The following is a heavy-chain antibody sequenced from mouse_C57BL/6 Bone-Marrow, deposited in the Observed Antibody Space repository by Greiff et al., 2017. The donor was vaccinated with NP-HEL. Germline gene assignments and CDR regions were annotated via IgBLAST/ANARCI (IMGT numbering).Heavy chain of an antibody. V-gene: IGHV2-5*01. D-gene: IGHD1-1*01. CDR3: ATFSYYYGSSRYWYFDV. CDR2: IWRGGST. J-gene: IGHJ1*03. Sequence: VKLMESGPGLVQPSQSLSITCTVSGFSLTSYGVHWVRQSPGKGLEWLGVIWRGGSTDYNAAFMSRLSITKDNSKSQVFFKMNSLQADDTAIYYCATFSYYYGSSRYWYFDVWGTGTTVTVSS. CDR1: GFSLTSYG.